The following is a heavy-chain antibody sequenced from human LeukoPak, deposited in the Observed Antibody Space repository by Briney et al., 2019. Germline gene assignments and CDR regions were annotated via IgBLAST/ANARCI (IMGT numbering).Heavy chain of an antibody. J-gene: IGHJ4*02. CDR1: GGSISSSSYY. CDR2: IYYSGST. CDR3: ARHDRRGPNAGKYRSADY. Sequence: SETLSLTCTVSGGSISSSSYYWGWIRQPPGKGLEWIGSIYYSGSTYYNPSLKSRVTISVDTSKNQFSLKLSSVTTADTAVYYCARHDRRGPNAGKYRSADYWGQGTLVTGSS. D-gene: IGHD6-25*01. V-gene: IGHV4-39*01.